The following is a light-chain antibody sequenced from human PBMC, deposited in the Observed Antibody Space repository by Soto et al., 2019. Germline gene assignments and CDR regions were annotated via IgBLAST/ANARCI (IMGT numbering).Light chain of an antibody. CDR2: AAS. Sequence: IQITHSPYSLSAYECGSRSFPYLSSQSISSYLNWYQQKPGKAPKLLIYAASSLQSGVPSRFSGSGSGTDFTLTISCLQPEDFAPYYCQRSYGTRRTLGQGTRLEIK. CDR1: QSISSY. V-gene: IGKV1-39*01. CDR3: QRSYGTRRT. J-gene: IGKJ5*01.